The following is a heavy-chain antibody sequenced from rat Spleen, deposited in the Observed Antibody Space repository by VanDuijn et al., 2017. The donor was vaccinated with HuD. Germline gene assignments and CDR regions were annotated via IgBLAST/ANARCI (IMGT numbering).Heavy chain of an antibody. D-gene: IGHD1-11*01. CDR3: ARREYGGFFGYFDY. CDR1: GFSFSDYY. J-gene: IGHJ2*01. Sequence: EVQLVESDGGLVRPGRSLKLSCAASGFSFSDYYMAWVRQAPTKGLEWVATISYDGTTTSYRDSVRGRFTVSRDNVKSTLYLQMDSLRSEDTATYYCARREYGGFFGYFDYWGQGVMVTVSS. CDR2: ISYDGTTT. V-gene: IGHV5-29*01.